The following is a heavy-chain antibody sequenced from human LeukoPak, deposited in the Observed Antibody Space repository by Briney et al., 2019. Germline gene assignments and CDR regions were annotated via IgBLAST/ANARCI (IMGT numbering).Heavy chain of an antibody. CDR3: ARTGDYALKD. Sequence: PGGSLRLSCAASGLTFSDYYMSWIRQAPGKGLEWVSYISSSGSTIDYADPVKGRFTISRDSAKNSLYLQMDSLRAEDTAVYYCARTGDYALKDWGQGTLVTVSS. V-gene: IGHV3-11*01. CDR2: ISSSGSTI. J-gene: IGHJ4*02. CDR1: GLTFSDYY. D-gene: IGHD3-16*01.